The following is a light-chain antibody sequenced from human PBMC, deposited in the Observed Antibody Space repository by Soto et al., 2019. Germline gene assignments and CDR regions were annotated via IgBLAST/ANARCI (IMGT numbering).Light chain of an antibody. V-gene: IGKV3-15*01. J-gene: IGKJ5*01. CDR1: QSVTSN. Sequence: EIVMTQSPATLSVSPGERATLSCRASQSVTSNLAWYQQKPGQAPRLLIYGASTRATGIPAWFSGSGSGTELTLTISSLQSEDFAVYYCQQYNNWPPTFGQGTRLEIK. CDR3: QQYNNWPPT. CDR2: GAS.